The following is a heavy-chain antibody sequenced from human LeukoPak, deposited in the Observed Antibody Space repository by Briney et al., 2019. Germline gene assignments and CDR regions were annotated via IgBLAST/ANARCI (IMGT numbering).Heavy chain of an antibody. V-gene: IGHV3-21*05. D-gene: IGHD2-21*01. J-gene: IGHJ4*02. Sequence: GGSLRLSCAASGFTFSSYNMNWVRQAPGKGLEWVSYISSSSSNIYYADSVKGRFTISRDNAKNSLYLQMNSLRAEDTAVYYCARDGLVGEPFDYWGQGTLVTVSS. CDR2: ISSSSSNI. CDR1: GFTFSSYN. CDR3: ARDGLVGEPFDY.